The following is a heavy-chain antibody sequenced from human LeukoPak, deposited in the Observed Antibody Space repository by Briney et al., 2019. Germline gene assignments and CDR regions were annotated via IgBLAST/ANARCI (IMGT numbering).Heavy chain of an antibody. Sequence: GGSLRLSCAAPGFTFSCYSMNWVRQAPGKGLEWVSSISSSSSYIYYADSVKGRFTISRDNAKNSLYLQMNSLRAEDTAVYYCATSRSFDYWGQGTLVTVSS. D-gene: IGHD2-15*01. CDR3: ATSRSFDY. J-gene: IGHJ4*02. CDR1: GFTFSCYS. CDR2: ISSSSSYI. V-gene: IGHV3-21*01.